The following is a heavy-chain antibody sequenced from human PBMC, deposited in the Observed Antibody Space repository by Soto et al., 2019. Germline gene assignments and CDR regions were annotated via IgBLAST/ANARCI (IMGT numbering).Heavy chain of an antibody. V-gene: IGHV1-18*01. D-gene: IGHD1-26*01. CDR2: ISANNGNT. J-gene: IGHJ4*02. CDR1: GYTFTSHG. CDR3: ARVKSLVGAIGD. Sequence: QVQLVQSGAEVKEPGASVKVSCKASGYTFTSHGIIWVRQAPGQGLEWMGWISANNGNTIYAQKLQGRVTMTTETSTSTAYMELRSLRFDDTAMYYCARVKSLVGAIGDWGQGTLVTVSS.